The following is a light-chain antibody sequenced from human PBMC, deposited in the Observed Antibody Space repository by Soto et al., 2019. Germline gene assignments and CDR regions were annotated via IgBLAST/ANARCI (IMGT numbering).Light chain of an antibody. J-gene: IGKJ1*01. Sequence: DVHMTQSPSSLSGTVGDRVTSTCRISERIEAWLAWYQQSSGQDAQRLIYDASTVQSGVPSRVRGSGFGTEFSLTISSLQPDDSATYYCQDYSLYSPWTFGQGTKVDIK. CDR3: QDYSLYSPWT. CDR1: ERIEAW. V-gene: IGKV1-5*01. CDR2: DAS.